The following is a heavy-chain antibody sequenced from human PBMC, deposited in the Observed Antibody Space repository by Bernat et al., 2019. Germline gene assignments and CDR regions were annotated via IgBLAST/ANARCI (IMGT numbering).Heavy chain of an antibody. J-gene: IGHJ4*02. CDR2: ILNDVTSK. V-gene: IGHV3-33*01. Sequence: QVHLVESGGGVVQPGTSLRLSCTASGFTFSASGMHWVRQAPGKGLEWVALILNDVTSKYYADSVKGRFTISRDNSKGTLNLQMNSLRVEDTAVYYCATDMGDCSSGRCYSDYFDFRGQGTLVTVSS. CDR1: GFTFSASG. D-gene: IGHD2-15*01. CDR3: ATDMGDCSSGRCYSDYFDF.